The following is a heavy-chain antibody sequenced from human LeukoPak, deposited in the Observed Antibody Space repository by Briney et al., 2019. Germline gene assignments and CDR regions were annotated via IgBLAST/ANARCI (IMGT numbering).Heavy chain of an antibody. V-gene: IGHV4-39*07. D-gene: IGHD3-22*01. J-gene: IGHJ4*02. CDR3: ARDLRRYYDSSGYYDY. Sequence: SETLSLTCTVSGGSISSSSYYWGWIRQPTGKGLEWIGSIYYSGSTYYNPSLKSRVTISVDTSKNQFSLKLSSVTAADTAVYYCARDLRRYYDSSGYYDYWGQGTLVTVSS. CDR1: GGSISSSSYY. CDR2: IYYSGST.